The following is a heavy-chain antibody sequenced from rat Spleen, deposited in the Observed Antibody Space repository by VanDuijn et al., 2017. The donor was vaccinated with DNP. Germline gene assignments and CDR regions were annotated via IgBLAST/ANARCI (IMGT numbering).Heavy chain of an antibody. CDR3: ARWNIGTSTLDY. Sequence: EVQLQESGPGLVKPSQSLSLICSVTGYSITSSYRWSWIRKFPGNKLEWMGSVNSSGTTNYNPSLKSRISITRDTSKNQLFLQVNSVTTEDTATYYCARWNIGTSTLDYWGQGVMVTVSS. CDR2: VNSSGTT. CDR1: GYSITSSYR. D-gene: IGHD1-5*01. J-gene: IGHJ2*01. V-gene: IGHV3-3*01.